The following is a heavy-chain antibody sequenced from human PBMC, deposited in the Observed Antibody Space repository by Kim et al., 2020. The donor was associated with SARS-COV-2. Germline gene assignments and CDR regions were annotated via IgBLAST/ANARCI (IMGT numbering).Heavy chain of an antibody. D-gene: IGHD1-26*01. J-gene: IGHJ4*02. V-gene: IGHV3-30*18. CDR3: AKDLGMGATGY. Sequence: GVSLRLSCAASGFTFSSYGMHWVRQAPGKGLEWVAVISYDGSNKYYADSVKGRFTISRDNSKNTLYLQMNSLRAEDTAVYYCAKDLGMGATGYWGQGTLVTVSS. CDR2: ISYDGSNK. CDR1: GFTFSSYG.